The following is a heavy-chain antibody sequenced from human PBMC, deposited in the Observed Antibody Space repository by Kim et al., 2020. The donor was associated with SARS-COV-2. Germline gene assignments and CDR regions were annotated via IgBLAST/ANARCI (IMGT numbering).Heavy chain of an antibody. V-gene: IGHV3-74*01. Sequence: GGSLRLSCAASGFTFSSYWMHWVRQAPGKGLVWVSRINSDGSSTSYADSVKGRFTISRDNAKNTLYLQMNSLRAEDTAVYYCARDPRVVVPAAIGRGYYYHYYGMEVWGQGTTVTVSS. D-gene: IGHD2-2*02. CDR3: ARDPRVVVPAAIGRGYYYHYYGMEV. J-gene: IGHJ6*02. CDR2: INSDGSST. CDR1: GFTFSSYW.